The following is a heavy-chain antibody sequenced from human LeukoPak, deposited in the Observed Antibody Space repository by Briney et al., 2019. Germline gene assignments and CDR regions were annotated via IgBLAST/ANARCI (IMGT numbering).Heavy chain of an antibody. CDR2: ISAYNGNT. Sequence: ASVKVSCKASGYTFTSYGISWVRQAPGQGLEWMGWISAYNGNTNYAQRLQGRVTMTTDTSTSTAYMELRSLRSDDTAVYYCARDFDYDSWSGYYGEPKNWFDPWGQGTLVTVSS. CDR3: ARDFDYDSWSGYYGEPKNWFDP. D-gene: IGHD3-3*01. CDR1: GYTFTSYG. J-gene: IGHJ5*02. V-gene: IGHV1-18*01.